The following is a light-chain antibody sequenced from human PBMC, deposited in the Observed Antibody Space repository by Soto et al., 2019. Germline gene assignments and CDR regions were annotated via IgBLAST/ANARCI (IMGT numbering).Light chain of an antibody. CDR1: QSVLYRSNNKNY. J-gene: IGKJ1*01. V-gene: IGKV4-1*01. Sequence: DFVMTQSPDSLAVSLGERATINCRSSQSVLYRSNNKNYLAWFQQKPGQPPKLLIYWASTRESGVPDRFSGSGSGTEFTLTINSLQAEDVAVYHCHQYYSVPPWTFGRGTKVEIK. CDR2: WAS. CDR3: HQYYSVPPWT.